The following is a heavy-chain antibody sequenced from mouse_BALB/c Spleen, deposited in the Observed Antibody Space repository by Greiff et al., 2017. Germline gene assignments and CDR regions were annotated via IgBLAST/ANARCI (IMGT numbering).Heavy chain of an antibody. CDR3: ARGGYDRYYYAMDY. D-gene: IGHD2-3*01. CDR2: ISDGGSYT. Sequence: EVKVEESGGGLVKPGGSLKLSCAASGFTFSDYYMYWVRQTPEKRLEWVATISDGGSYTYYPDSVKGRFTISRDNAKNNLYLQMSSLKSEDTAMYYCARGGYDRYYYAMDYWGQGTSVTVSS. J-gene: IGHJ4*01. V-gene: IGHV5-4*02. CDR1: GFTFSDYY.